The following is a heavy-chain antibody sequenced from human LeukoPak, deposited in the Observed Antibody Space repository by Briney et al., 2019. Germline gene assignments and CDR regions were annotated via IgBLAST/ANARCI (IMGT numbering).Heavy chain of an antibody. CDR2: IKQDGSEQ. CDR1: GFTFTTYW. V-gene: IGHV3-7*01. Sequence: GGSLRLSCAASGFTFTTYWMGWVRQAPGKGLEWVANIKQDGSEQYYVDSVKGRFTISRDNAKNSLSLQMNSLRAEDTAVYYCARPLMYYYGSETYFWFDPWGQGALVTVSS. CDR3: ARPLMYYYGSETYFWFDP. D-gene: IGHD3-10*01. J-gene: IGHJ5*02.